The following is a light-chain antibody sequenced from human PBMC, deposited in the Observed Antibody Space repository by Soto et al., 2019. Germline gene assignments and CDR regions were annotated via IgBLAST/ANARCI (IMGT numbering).Light chain of an antibody. V-gene: IGKV3-20*01. Sequence: EIVLTQSPGTLSLSPGERGTLSCRASQSVSSSYLAWYQQKPGQAPRLLIYGASSRATGIQDRFSGYGSGTDFTLTISRLEPEDFAVYYCQQYGSSRTFGQGTKVEIK. CDR3: QQYGSSRT. J-gene: IGKJ1*01. CDR2: GAS. CDR1: QSVSSSY.